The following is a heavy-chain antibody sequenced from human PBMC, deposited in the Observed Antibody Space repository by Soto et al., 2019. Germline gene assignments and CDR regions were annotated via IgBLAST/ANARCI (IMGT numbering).Heavy chain of an antibody. CDR2: IYDSGST. Sequence: SETLSLTCTVSGGSINTYYWSWIRQPPGKGLEWIGYIYDSGSTNYNPSLKSRVTISVDTSKNQFSLKLSSVTAADTAVYYCARGRLVPAVNFDYWGLGTLVTVAS. J-gene: IGHJ4*02. D-gene: IGHD2-2*01. CDR1: GGSINTYY. V-gene: IGHV4-59*01. CDR3: ARGRLVPAVNFDY.